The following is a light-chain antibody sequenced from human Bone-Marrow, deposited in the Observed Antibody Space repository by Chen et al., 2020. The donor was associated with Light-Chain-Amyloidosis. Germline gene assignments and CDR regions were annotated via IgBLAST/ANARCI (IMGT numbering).Light chain of an antibody. J-gene: IGKJ5*01. CDR3: QQRSNWPPSIT. CDR2: AVS. Sequence: EIVLTQSPATLSLSPGERATLSCRASQSVGTNLAWYQQKPGQAPGLLIYAVSDRATGIPARFRGSGSGTDFTLTIRSLEPADFAVYYCQQRSNWPPSITFGQGTRLDIK. V-gene: IGKV3-11*01. CDR1: QSVGTN.